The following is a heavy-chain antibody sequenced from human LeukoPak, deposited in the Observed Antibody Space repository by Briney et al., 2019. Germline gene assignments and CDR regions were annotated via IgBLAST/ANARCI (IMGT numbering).Heavy chain of an antibody. D-gene: IGHD5-18*01. V-gene: IGHV4-59*11. CDR3: ARMTRGYGAFDV. J-gene: IGHJ3*01. CDR1: GGSITSHS. Sequence: PSETLSLTCNVSGGSITSHSWNWIRQSPGKGLEWIGYSYYSGTTNYSPSLKSRVTISVDTSKNQLSLKMYSVTAADTAVYYCARMTRGYGAFDVWGQGTMVTVSS. CDR2: SYYSGTT.